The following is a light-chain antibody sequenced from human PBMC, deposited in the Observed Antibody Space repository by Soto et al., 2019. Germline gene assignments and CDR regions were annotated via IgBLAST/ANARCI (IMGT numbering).Light chain of an antibody. V-gene: IGKV1-33*01. J-gene: IGKJ2*01. CDR2: DAS. CDR1: QDINDR. CDR3: QQFDSLPNT. Sequence: DIPMTQSASSLSASVGDRVTITCQASQDINDRLNWYQQKPGKAPKILISDASSLETGVPSRFSGDGSGTDFTLTINNLQPEDFATYHCQQFDSLPNTFGQGTSLEI.